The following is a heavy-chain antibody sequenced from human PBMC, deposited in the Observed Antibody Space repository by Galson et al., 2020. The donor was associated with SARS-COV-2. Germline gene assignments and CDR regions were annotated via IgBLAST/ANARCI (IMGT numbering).Heavy chain of an antibody. Sequence: ASETLSLTCTVSGGSISSYYWSWIRQPPGKGLEWIGYIYYSGSTNYNPSLKSRVTISVDTSKNQFSLKLSSVTAADTAVYYCAREGSEEMATTNKDPYYYYYYGMDVWGQGTTVTVSS. V-gene: IGHV4-59*01. CDR1: GGSISSYY. CDR2: IYYSGST. J-gene: IGHJ6*02. CDR3: AREGSEEMATTNKDPYYYYYYGMDV. D-gene: IGHD5-12*01.